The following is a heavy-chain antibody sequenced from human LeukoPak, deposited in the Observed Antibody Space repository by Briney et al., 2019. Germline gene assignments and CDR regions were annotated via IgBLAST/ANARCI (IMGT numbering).Heavy chain of an antibody. V-gene: IGHV3-74*01. J-gene: IGHJ4*02. D-gene: IGHD4-17*01. Sequence: GGSLTLSCAASGFTFSTYWMHWVRQAPGKGLVWVARIKGDGSSTIYADSVKGRFTISRDNSKNTLYLQTSSLRAEDTAVYYCARASTTVPNLLDHWGRGTLVTVSS. CDR1: GFTFSTYW. CDR3: ARASTTVPNLLDH. CDR2: IKGDGSST.